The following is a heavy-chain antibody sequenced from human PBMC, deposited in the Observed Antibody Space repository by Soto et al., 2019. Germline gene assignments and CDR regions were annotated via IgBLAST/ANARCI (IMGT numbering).Heavy chain of an antibody. CDR3: ARDLGSSWYPEYFQH. CDR2: ISSSSSTI. CDR1: GFTFSSYS. Sequence: EVQLVESGGGLVQPGGSLRLSCAASGFTFSSYSMNWVRQAPGKGLEWVSYISSSSSTIYYADSVKGRFTISRDNAKNPRYLQMNSLRAEETVVYYCARDLGSSWYPEYFQHWGQGTLVTVSS. V-gene: IGHV3-48*01. J-gene: IGHJ1*01. D-gene: IGHD6-13*01.